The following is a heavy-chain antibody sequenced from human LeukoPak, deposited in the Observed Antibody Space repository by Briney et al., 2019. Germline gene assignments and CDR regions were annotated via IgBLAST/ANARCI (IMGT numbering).Heavy chain of an antibody. Sequence: GGSLRLSCAASGSTFSSYGMHWVRQAPGKGLEWVAVIWYDGSNKYYADSVKGRFIISRDNSKDTLYLQMNSLRAEDTAVYYCARGYCSGGSCYPGYFDYWGQGTLVTVSS. D-gene: IGHD2-15*01. V-gene: IGHV3-33*01. CDR1: GSTFSSYG. CDR2: IWYDGSNK. CDR3: ARGYCSGGSCYPGYFDY. J-gene: IGHJ4*02.